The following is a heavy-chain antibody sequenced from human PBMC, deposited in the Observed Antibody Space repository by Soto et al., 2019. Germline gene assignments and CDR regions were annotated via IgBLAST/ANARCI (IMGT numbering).Heavy chain of an antibody. Sequence: QVQLVQSGAEVKKPGSSVKVSCKASGGTFSSYSINWVRQAPGQGLEWMGEIIPIFGTANYAQKFQGRVTITADESTSAAYMELSSLRSEDTAVYYCARDGGRNSGGIDYWGQGTLVTVSS. CDR2: IIPIFGTA. D-gene: IGHD1-26*01. CDR3: ARDGGRNSGGIDY. J-gene: IGHJ4*02. CDR1: GGTFSSYS. V-gene: IGHV1-69*01.